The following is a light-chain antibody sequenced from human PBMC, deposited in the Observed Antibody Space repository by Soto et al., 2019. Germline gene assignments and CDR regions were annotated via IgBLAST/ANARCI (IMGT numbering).Light chain of an antibody. V-gene: IGKV1-6*01. CDR1: QAIRND. J-gene: IGKJ1*01. Sequence: AIQMTQSPSSLSASVGDRVTITCRASQAIRNDLGWYQQKPGKAPNLLIFGASNLQAGAPVRFSASGSGTNFTLTISNLQPEDFASYYCLQDYTYPWTFGQGTKVDIK. CDR3: LQDYTYPWT. CDR2: GAS.